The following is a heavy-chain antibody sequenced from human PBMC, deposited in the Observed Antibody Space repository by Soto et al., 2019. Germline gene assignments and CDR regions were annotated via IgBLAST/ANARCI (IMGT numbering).Heavy chain of an antibody. D-gene: IGHD6-13*01. CDR1: GGSVITSGYY. V-gene: IGHV4-39*01. J-gene: IGHJ4*02. CDR2: IYYSGTT. Sequence: LSLTCSVFGGSVITSGYYWGWVRQPPGKGLEWIGYIYYSGTTHYNPSLKSRVAISVDTSKNQFSLKVNSVTAADTAVYFCTGSNPEYHFHHWGLGNLVTAPQ. CDR3: TGSNPEYHFHH.